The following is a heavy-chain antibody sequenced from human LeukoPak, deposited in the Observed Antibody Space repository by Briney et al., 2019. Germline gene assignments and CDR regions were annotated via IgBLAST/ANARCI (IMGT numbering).Heavy chain of an antibody. CDR3: ARGEGYYDPNWFDP. CDR2: IYYSGST. V-gene: IGHV4-59*01. Sequence: PSETLSLTCTVSGGSISSYYWSWIRQPPGKGLEWIGYIYYSGSTNYNPSLKSRVTISVDTSKNQFSLKLSSVTAADTAVYYCARGEGYYDPNWFDPWGQGTLVTVSS. D-gene: IGHD3-22*01. J-gene: IGHJ5*02. CDR1: GGSISSYY.